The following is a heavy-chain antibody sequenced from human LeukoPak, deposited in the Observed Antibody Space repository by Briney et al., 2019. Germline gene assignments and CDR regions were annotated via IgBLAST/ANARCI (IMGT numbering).Heavy chain of an antibody. V-gene: IGHV3-30-3*02. J-gene: IGHJ4*02. CDR3: AKEGRYYYDSSGYGFDY. D-gene: IGHD3-22*01. CDR2: ISYDGSIK. CDR1: GFTFSSYA. Sequence: GGSLRLSCAASGFTFSSYAIHWVRQVPGKGLEWVAVISYDGSIKYYADSVKGRFTISRDNSKNTVYLQMNSLRTEDTALYYCAKEGRYYYDSSGYGFDYWGQGTLVTVSS.